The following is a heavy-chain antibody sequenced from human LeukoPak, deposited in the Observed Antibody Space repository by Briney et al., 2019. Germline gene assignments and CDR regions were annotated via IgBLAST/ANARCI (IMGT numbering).Heavy chain of an antibody. CDR1: GFTFSAYD. D-gene: IGHD1-1*01. V-gene: IGHV3-48*04. CDR2: ISSSSATK. Sequence: GGSLRLSCAASGFTFSAYDMNWVRQAPGKGLKWLSYISSSSATKYHADSVKGRFTISRDNAKNSLYLQMNSLRAEDTGVYYCARWNLGSDYWGQGTLVTVSS. J-gene: IGHJ4*02. CDR3: ARWNLGSDY.